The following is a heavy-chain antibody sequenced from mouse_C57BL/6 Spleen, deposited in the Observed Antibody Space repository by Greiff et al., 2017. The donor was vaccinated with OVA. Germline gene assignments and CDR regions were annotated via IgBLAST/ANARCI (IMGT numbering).Heavy chain of an antibody. Sequence: EVQGVEPGGGLVKPGGSLKLSCAASGFTFSDYGMHWVRQAPEKGLEWVAYISSGSSTIYYADTVKGRFTNATENAKNTLFMKMTSLRTEATDVYYGENSGTDYFDYWGQGTTLTVSS. CDR2: ISSGSSTI. CDR3: ENSGTDYFDY. J-gene: IGHJ2*01. V-gene: IGHV5-17*01. CDR1: GFTFSDYG. D-gene: IGHD1-3*01.